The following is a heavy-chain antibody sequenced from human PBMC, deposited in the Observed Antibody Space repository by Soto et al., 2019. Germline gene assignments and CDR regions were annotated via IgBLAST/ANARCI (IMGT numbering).Heavy chain of an antibody. Sequence: QVQLQESGPGLVKPSQTLSLTCTVSGGSISSGGYYWSWIRQHPGKGLEWIGYIYNTGSTYYNPSRKSRVTISVDTSKNQFSLKLTSVTAADTAVYYCARDEEVNYADYGGSDHYYGMDVWGQGTTVTVS. J-gene: IGHJ6*02. CDR2: IYNTGST. V-gene: IGHV4-31*03. CDR1: GGSISSGGYY. CDR3: ARDEEVNYADYGGSDHYYGMDV. D-gene: IGHD4-17*01.